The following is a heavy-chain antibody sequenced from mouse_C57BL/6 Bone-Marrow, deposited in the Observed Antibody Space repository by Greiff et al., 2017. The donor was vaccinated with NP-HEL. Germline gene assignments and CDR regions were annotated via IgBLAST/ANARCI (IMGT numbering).Heavy chain of an antibody. Sequence: EVMLVESGGDLVKPGGSLKLSCAASGFTFSSYGMSWVRQTPDKRLEWVATISSGGSYTYSPDSVKGRFTISRDNAKNTLYLQMSSLKSEDTAMYYCARQETGSSHYYAMDYWGQGTSVTVSS. D-gene: IGHD1-1*01. CDR1: GFTFSSYG. CDR2: ISSGGSYT. V-gene: IGHV5-6*01. J-gene: IGHJ4*01. CDR3: ARQETGSSHYYAMDY.